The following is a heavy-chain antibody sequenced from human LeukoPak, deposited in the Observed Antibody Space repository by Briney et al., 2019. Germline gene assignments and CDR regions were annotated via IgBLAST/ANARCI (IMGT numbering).Heavy chain of an antibody. V-gene: IGHV1-3*03. CDR1: GYTFTDYT. J-gene: IGHJ6*02. CDR3: ARGRIAAAGQYYYYGMDV. CDR2: INGGSGYT. Sequence: ASVKVSCKASGYTFTDYTMHWLRQAPGQRLDWMGWINGGSGYTKYSPEFQGRVTITRDTSASTAYMELSSLRSEDTAVYYCARGRIAAAGQYYYYGMDVWGQGTTVTVSS. D-gene: IGHD6-13*01.